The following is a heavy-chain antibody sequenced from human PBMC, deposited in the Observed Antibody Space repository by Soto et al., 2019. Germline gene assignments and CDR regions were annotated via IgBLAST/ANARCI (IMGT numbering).Heavy chain of an antibody. CDR2: INAGNGNT. CDR1: GYTFTSYA. D-gene: IGHD1-26*01. J-gene: IGHJ6*02. CDR3: ASTRLYSGSYYYYYYGMDV. Sequence: ASVKVSCKASGYTFTSYAMHWVRQAPGQRLEWMGWINAGNGNTKYSQKFQGRVTITRDTSASTAYMELSSLRSEDTAVYYCASTRLYSGSYYYYYYGMDVWGQGTTVTVSS. V-gene: IGHV1-3*01.